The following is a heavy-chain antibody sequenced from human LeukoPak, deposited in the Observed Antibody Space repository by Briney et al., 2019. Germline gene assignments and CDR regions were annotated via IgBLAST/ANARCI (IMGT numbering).Heavy chain of an antibody. CDR3: ARAPAHYDSSGYYYHFDY. J-gene: IGHJ4*02. D-gene: IGHD3-22*01. CDR2: IYYSGST. CDR1: GGSISSYY. Sequence: SETLSLTCTVSGGSISSYYWSWTRQPPGKGLEWIGYIYYSGSTNYNPSLKSRVTISVDTSKNQFSLKLSSVTAADTAVYYCARAPAHYDSSGYYYHFDYWGQGTLVTVSS. V-gene: IGHV4-59*01.